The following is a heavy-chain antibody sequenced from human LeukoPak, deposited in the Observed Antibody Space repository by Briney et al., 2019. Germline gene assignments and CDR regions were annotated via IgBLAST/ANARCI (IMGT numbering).Heavy chain of an antibody. CDR3: VIVVVRIGPLAFDI. CDR1: GFTFSSYG. J-gene: IGHJ3*02. CDR2: ISYDGSNK. V-gene: IGHV3-30*03. D-gene: IGHD3-22*01. Sequence: PGGSLRLSCAASGFTFSSYGMHWVRQAPGKGLGGVAVISYDGSNKYYADSVKGRFTISRDNSKNTLYLQMNSLRAEDTAVYYCVIVVVRIGPLAFDIWGQGTMVTVSS.